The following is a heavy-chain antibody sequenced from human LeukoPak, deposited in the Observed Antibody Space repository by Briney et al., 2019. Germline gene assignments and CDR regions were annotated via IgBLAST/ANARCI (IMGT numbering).Heavy chain of an antibody. D-gene: IGHD6-6*01. Sequence: KPSETLSLTCTVSGGSISSYYWSWIRQPPGKGLEWIGYIYYSGSTNYNPSLKSRVTISVDTSKNQFSLKLSSVTAADTAVYYCARGSIAEGDFDYWGQGTLVTVSS. V-gene: IGHV4-59*01. J-gene: IGHJ4*02. CDR2: IYYSGST. CDR1: GGSISSYY. CDR3: ARGSIAEGDFDY.